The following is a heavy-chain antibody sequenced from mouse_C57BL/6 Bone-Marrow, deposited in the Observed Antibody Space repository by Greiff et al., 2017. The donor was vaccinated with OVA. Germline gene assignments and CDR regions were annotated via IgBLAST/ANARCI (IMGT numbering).Heavy chain of an antibody. CDR3: ARGGRDY. CDR1: GYTFTDYY. J-gene: IGHJ2*01. D-gene: IGHD3-3*01. Sequence: EVQVVESGPVLVKPGASVKMSCKASGYTFTDYYMNWVKQSHGKSLEWIGVINPYNGGTSYNQKFKGKATLTVDKSSSTAYMELNSLTSEDSAVYYCARGGRDYWGQGTTLTVSS. V-gene: IGHV1-19*01. CDR2: INPYNGGT.